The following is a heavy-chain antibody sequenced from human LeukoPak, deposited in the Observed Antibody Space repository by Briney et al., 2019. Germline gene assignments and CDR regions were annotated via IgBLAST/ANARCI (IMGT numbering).Heavy chain of an antibody. V-gene: IGHV1-8*01. D-gene: IGHD3-10*01. CDR1: GFTFTSYD. J-gene: IGHJ5*02. Sequence: ASVKVSCKASGFTFTSYDINWVRQASGQGLEWMGWMNPNNGNTGYAQKFQGRVTMTRDTSISTAYMELRGLRSEDTAVYYCVRDGEGVAISVNYWFDPWGREPWSPSPQ. CDR3: VRDGEGVAISVNYWFDP. CDR2: MNPNNGNT.